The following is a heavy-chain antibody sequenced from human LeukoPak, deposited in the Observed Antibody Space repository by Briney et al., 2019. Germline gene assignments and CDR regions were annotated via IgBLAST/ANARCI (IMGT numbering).Heavy chain of an antibody. Sequence: GGSLRLSCAASGFTFSTYAMSWVRQGPGKGLEWVSAISGSGGSTYYADSVKGRFTIARDNFKNTLYLQMNSLRAEDTAVYYCAKPLESGNYYRPRFDYWGQGTLVTVSS. CDR1: GFTFSTYA. D-gene: IGHD1-26*01. V-gene: IGHV3-23*01. CDR2: ISGSGGST. J-gene: IGHJ4*02. CDR3: AKPLESGNYYRPRFDY.